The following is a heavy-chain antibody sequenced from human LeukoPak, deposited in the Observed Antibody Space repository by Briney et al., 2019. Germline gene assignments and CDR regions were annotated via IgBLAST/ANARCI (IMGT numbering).Heavy chain of an antibody. D-gene: IGHD3-3*01. J-gene: IGHJ5*02. CDR3: ARGRRPGSTIFGVAPSPYIWFDA. CDR2: INHSGST. V-gene: IGHV4-34*01. CDR1: GGSFSGYY. Sequence: PSETLSLTCAVYGGSFSGYYWSWIRQPPGKGLEWIGEINHSGSTNYNPSLKSRVTISVDTSKNQFSLKLSYVTAADTAVYYCARGRRPGSTIFGVAPSPYIWFDAWGEGTLVTVSS.